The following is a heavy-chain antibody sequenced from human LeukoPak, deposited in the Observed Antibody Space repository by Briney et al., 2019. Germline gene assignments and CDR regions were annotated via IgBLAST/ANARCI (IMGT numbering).Heavy chain of an antibody. CDR3: ARVRGAYYYVSGSFFDY. CDR1: GYTFTSYG. CDR2: ISAYNGNT. J-gene: IGHJ4*02. Sequence: GASVKVSCKASGYTFTSYGISWVRQAPGQGLEWMGWISAYNGNTNYAQKLQGRVTMTTDTSTSTAYMELRSLRSDDTAVYYCARVRGAYYYVSGSFFDYWAREPWSPSPQ. D-gene: IGHD3-10*01. V-gene: IGHV1-18*01.